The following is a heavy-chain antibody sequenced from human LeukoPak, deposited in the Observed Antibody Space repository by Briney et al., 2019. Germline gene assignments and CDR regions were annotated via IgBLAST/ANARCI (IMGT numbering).Heavy chain of an antibody. CDR3: AGITMVRGVYYYYYGMDV. Sequence: GGSLRLSCAASGFTFSSYAMSWVRQAPGKGLEWVSAISGSGGSTYYADSVKGRFTISRDNAKNSLYLQMNSLRAEDTAVYYCAGITMVRGVYYYYYGMDVWGQGTTVTVSS. J-gene: IGHJ6*02. V-gene: IGHV3-23*01. D-gene: IGHD3-10*01. CDR1: GFTFSSYA. CDR2: ISGSGGST.